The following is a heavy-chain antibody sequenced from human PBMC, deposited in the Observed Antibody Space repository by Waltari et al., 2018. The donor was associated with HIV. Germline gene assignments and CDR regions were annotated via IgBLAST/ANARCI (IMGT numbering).Heavy chain of an antibody. CDR2: IINSDIPI. V-gene: IGHV3-48*03. Sequence: EVQLVESGGGLVQPGESLRLSCAASGFRLSSYEMNWVRQARGKGLEWISYIINSDIPIDYAGSVRGRFTISRDSDKNSLFLQMNSLRVEDTAVYYCARGWFDSWGQGTMVTVSS. CDR3: ARGWFDS. J-gene: IGHJ5*01. CDR1: GFRLSSYE.